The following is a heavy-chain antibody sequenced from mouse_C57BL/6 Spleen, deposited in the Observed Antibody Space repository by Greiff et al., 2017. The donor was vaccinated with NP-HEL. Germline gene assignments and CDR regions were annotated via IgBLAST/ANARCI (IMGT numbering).Heavy chain of an antibody. J-gene: IGHJ1*03. Sequence: VQLQQSDAELVKPGASVKLSCKVSGYTFTDHTIHWVKQRPEQGLEWIGYIYPRGGSTNYNEKFKGKATLTADKSSSTAYMQLNSLTSEDSAVYFCARGDGYYGSHYLYFDVWGTGTTVTVSS. CDR1: GYTFTDHT. D-gene: IGHD1-1*01. CDR2: IYPRGGST. V-gene: IGHV1-78*01. CDR3: ARGDGYYGSHYLYFDV.